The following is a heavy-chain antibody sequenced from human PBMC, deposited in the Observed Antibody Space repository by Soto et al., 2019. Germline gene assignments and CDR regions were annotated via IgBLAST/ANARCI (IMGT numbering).Heavy chain of an antibody. Sequence: QVQLVQSGAEVKKPGSSVKVSCKASGRTFSSYAISCVRQAPGQWLEWMGGIIPIFGTANYAQKFQGRVTITADESTSTAYMELSSLRSEDTAVYYCAGAGYSLTPARFDPWGQGTLVTVYS. J-gene: IGHJ5*02. V-gene: IGHV1-69*12. CDR1: GRTFSSYA. CDR3: AGAGYSLTPARFDP. CDR2: IIPIFGTA. D-gene: IGHD5-18*01.